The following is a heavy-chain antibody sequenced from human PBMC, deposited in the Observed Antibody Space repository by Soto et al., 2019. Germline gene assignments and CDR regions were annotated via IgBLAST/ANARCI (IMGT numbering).Heavy chain of an antibody. D-gene: IGHD2-15*01. Sequence: SETLSLTCTVSGVSISSSSYYWGWIRQPPGKGLEWIGRIYYSGSTYYNQSLKSRVTISVDTSKNQFSLKLSSVTAADTAVYYCARHTPAISISDHWGQGTLVTVS. CDR2: IYYSGST. J-gene: IGHJ4*02. CDR3: ARHTPAISISDH. V-gene: IGHV4-39*01. CDR1: GVSISSSSYY.